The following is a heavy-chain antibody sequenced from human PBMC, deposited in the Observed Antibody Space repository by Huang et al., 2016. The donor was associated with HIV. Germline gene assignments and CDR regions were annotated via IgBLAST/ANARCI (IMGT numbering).Heavy chain of an antibody. CDR1: GYTFTHFW. V-gene: IGHV5-51*01. CDR2: VYPGYAAT. Sequence: EVQLVQSGVELKKPGESLKISCRASGYTFTHFWIGWVRQMPGKGLEWCGSVYPGYAATRYRPSFQGQVTISADKSVNTAYLQWGGLKASDTAIYYCARFSHKRSTHESGFGYWGQGTLVTVSS. J-gene: IGHJ4*02. D-gene: IGHD2-2*01. CDR3: ARFSHKRSTHESGFGY.